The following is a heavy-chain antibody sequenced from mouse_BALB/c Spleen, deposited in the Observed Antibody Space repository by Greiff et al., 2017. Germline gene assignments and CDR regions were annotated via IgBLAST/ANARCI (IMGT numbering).Heavy chain of an antibody. CDR3: ARDRAGTLDY. D-gene: IGHD3-1*01. Sequence: EVQLQESGGGLVKPGGSLKLSCAASGFTFSDYYMYWVRQTPEKRLEWVATISDGGSYTYYPDSVKGRFTISRDNAKNNLYLQMSSLKSEDTAMYYCARDRAGTLDYWGQGTTLTVSS. J-gene: IGHJ2*01. CDR2: ISDGGSYT. CDR1: GFTFSDYY. V-gene: IGHV5-4*02.